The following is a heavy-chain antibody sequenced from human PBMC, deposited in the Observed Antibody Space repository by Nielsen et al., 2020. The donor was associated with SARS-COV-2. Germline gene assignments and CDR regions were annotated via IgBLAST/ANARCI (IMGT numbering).Heavy chain of an antibody. CDR3: AKDRGYSTGWREGY. Sequence: GGSLRLSCAASGFIFRSYILGWVRQAPGKGLDWVSTISGSGNSAYYADSVKGRFTISRDNSKKTMFLQMNSLRVEDTAVYYCAKDRGYSTGWREGYWGQGTLVTVSS. V-gene: IGHV3-23*01. CDR2: ISGSGNSA. J-gene: IGHJ4*02. D-gene: IGHD6-19*01. CDR1: GFIFRSYI.